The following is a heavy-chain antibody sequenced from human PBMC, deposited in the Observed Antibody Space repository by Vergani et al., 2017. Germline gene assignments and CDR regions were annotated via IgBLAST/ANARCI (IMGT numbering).Heavy chain of an antibody. CDR1: GFIFSDYY. Sequence: QVQLVESGGGVVQPGGSLKLSCAASGFIFSDYYMSWIRQAPGKGLEWVSYISSSGSTIYYADSVKGRFTISRDNAKNSLYLQMNSLRAEDTAVYYCGYSSSGYYYYGMDVWGQGTTVTVSS. CDR3: GYSSSGYYYYGMDV. J-gene: IGHJ6*02. CDR2: ISSSGSTI. V-gene: IGHV3-11*01. D-gene: IGHD6-6*01.